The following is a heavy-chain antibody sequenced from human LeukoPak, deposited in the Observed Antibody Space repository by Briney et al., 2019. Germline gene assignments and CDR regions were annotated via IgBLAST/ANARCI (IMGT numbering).Heavy chain of an antibody. CDR2: ISWNSGTV. V-gene: IGHV3-9*03. J-gene: IGHJ4*02. Sequence: GGSLRLSCAASGFTFDHYAMHWVRQAPGKGLKWVSSISWNSGTVDYADSVKGRFTISRDNAKNSLYLQMNSLRTEDMAFYYCARDVWPYTYYYDTHPLGGGFVYWGQGTLVTVSS. CDR1: GFTFDHYA. D-gene: IGHD3-22*01. CDR3: ARDVWPYTYYYDTHPLGGGFVY.